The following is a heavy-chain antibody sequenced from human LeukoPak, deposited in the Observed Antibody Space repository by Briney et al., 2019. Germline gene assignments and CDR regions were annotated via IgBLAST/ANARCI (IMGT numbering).Heavy chain of an antibody. CDR1: GLTFSSYS. Sequence: PGGSLRLSCAASGLTFSSYSMNWVRQAPGKGLEWVSSISSSSSYIYYADSVKGRFTISRDNAKNSLYLQMNSLRAEDTAVYYCARGGSKVVVVAEDYGMDVWGQGTTVTVSS. J-gene: IGHJ6*02. D-gene: IGHD2-15*01. V-gene: IGHV3-21*01. CDR3: ARGGSKVVVVAEDYGMDV. CDR2: ISSSSSYI.